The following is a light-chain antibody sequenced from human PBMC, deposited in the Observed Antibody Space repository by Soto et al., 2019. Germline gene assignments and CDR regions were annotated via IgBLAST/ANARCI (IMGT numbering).Light chain of an antibody. Sequence: EIVLTQSPGTLSLSPGERAILSCRASQSVSSYLAWYQQKPGQAPRLLIYDASNRATGIPARFSGSGSGTDFTLTISSLEPEDFAVYYCQQRSNWPLTFGGGTKVEMK. CDR2: DAS. J-gene: IGKJ4*01. CDR1: QSVSSY. CDR3: QQRSNWPLT. V-gene: IGKV3-11*01.